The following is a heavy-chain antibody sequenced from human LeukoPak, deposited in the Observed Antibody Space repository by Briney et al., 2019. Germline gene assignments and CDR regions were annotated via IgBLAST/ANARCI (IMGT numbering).Heavy chain of an antibody. CDR3: ARFYRGARGGMYYYYGMDV. Sequence: PSETLSLTCAVYGGSFSGYYWSWIRQPPGKGLEWIGEINHSGSTNYNPSLRSRVTISVDTSKNQFSLKLSSVTAADTAVYYCARFYRGARGGMYYYYGMDVWGKGTTVTVSS. CDR1: GGSFSGYY. CDR2: INHSGST. J-gene: IGHJ6*04. V-gene: IGHV4-34*01. D-gene: IGHD2-15*01.